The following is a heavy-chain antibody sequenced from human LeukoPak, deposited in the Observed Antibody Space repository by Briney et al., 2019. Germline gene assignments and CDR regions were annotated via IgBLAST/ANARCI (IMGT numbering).Heavy chain of an antibody. CDR3: ARLSGYYYYYGMDV. CDR2: INPNSGGT. CDR1: GYTFTGYY. D-gene: IGHD1-26*01. V-gene: IGHV1-2*02. J-gene: IGHJ6*02. Sequence: GASVKVSCKASGYTFTGYYMHWVRQAPGQGLEWMGWINPNSGGTNYAQKFQGGVTMTRDTSISTAYMELSRLRSDDTAVYYCARLSGYYYYYGMDVWGQGTTVTVSS.